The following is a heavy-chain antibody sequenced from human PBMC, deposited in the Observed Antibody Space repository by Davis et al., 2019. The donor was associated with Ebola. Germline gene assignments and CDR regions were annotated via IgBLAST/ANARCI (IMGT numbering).Heavy chain of an antibody. V-gene: IGHV3-30-3*01. CDR3: ARDRGDYTAGGWFDP. J-gene: IGHJ5*02. CDR1: GFTFSSYA. Sequence: PGGSLRLSCAASGFTFSSYAMHWVRQAPGKGLEWVAVISYDGSNKYYADSVKGRFTISRDNSKNTLYLQMNSLRAEDTAVYYCARDRGDYTAGGWFDPWGQGTLVTVSS. D-gene: IGHD3-22*01. CDR2: ISYDGSNK.